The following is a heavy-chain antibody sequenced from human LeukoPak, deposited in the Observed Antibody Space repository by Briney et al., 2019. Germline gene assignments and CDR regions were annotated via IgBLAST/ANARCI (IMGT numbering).Heavy chain of an antibody. D-gene: IGHD3-22*01. CDR1: GFTVSSNY. CDR3: ARDLGQYYDTSDDWFDP. CDR2: TYSGGRT. J-gene: IGHJ5*02. Sequence: GGSLRLSCAASGFTVSSNYMSWVRQAPGKGLEWVSVTYSGGRTYYADSVKGRFAISRDNSKNTLYLQMNSLRAEDTAVYYCARDLGQYYDTSDDWFDPWGQGTLVTVSS. V-gene: IGHV3-53*01.